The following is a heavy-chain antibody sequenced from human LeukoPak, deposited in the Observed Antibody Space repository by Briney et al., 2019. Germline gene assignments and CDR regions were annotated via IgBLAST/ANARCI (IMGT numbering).Heavy chain of an antibody. J-gene: IGHJ4*02. CDR2: INGGGVNT. Sequence: GGSLRLSCAASGFTFSSYAMSWVRQAPGKGLEWVSTINGGGVNTHYADSVGGRFTISRDDSKNTLYLQMNSLRAEDTAVYYCAKSRSSSSTSCYNYWGQGTLVTVSS. CDR3: AKSRSSSSTSCYNY. CDR1: GFTFSSYA. V-gene: IGHV3-23*01. D-gene: IGHD2-2*02.